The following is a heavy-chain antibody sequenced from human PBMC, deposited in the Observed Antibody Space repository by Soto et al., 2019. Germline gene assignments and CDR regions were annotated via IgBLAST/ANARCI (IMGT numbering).Heavy chain of an antibody. V-gene: IGHV3-53*01. D-gene: IGHD3-22*01. Sequence: AQLVESGGGLIQPGGSLRLPCAASGFTVSTNYMAWVRRAAGKGLEWVSVIFASGKTYYADAVKGRFTVSRDHSQNTLILQMSSLRVEDTAVYYCAGESPGFYGMSFDIWGQGTVVTVSS. CDR1: GFTVSTNY. CDR3: AGESPGFYGMSFDI. J-gene: IGHJ3*02. CDR2: IFASGKT.